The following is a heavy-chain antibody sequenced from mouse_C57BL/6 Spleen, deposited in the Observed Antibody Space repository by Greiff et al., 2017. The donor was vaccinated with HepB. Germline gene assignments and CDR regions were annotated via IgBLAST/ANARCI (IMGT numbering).Heavy chain of an antibody. J-gene: IGHJ4*01. CDR3: ARLPEGAMDY. V-gene: IGHV5-6*01. CDR2: ISSGGSYT. CDR1: GFTFSSYG. Sequence: EVMLVESGGDLVKPGGSLKLSCAASGFTFSSYGMSWVRQTPDKRLEWVATISSGGSYTYYPDSVKGRFTISRDNAKNTLYLQMSSLKSEDTAMYYCARLPEGAMDYWGQGTSVTVSS.